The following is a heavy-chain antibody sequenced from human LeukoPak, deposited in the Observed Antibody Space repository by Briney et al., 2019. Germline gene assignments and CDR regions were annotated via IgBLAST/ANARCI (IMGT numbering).Heavy chain of an antibody. CDR2: INWNGGST. CDR1: GSTFDDYG. D-gene: IGHD5-24*01. Sequence: GGSLRLSCAASGSTFDDYGMSWVRQAPGKGLEWVSGINWNGGSTGYADSVKGRFTISRDNAKNSLYLQMNSLRAEDTALYYCARGKDGYNFHAFDIWGQGTMVTVSS. J-gene: IGHJ3*02. V-gene: IGHV3-20*04. CDR3: ARGKDGYNFHAFDI.